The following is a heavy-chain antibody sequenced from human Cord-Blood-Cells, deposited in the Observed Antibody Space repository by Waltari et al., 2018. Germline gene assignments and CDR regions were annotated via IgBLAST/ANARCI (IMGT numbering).Heavy chain of an antibody. CDR3: TQDPIWSETGAYDY. CDR2: IKSKTDGGTT. D-gene: IGHD3-10*01. CDR1: GFTFSNAW. J-gene: IGHJ4*02. Sequence: EVQLVESGGGLVKPGGSLRLSCAASGFTFSNAWMSWVRQAPGKGLEWVGRIKSKTDGGTTDYAAPVKGRFTISRDYSKNTLYLQMNSLKTEDTAVYYCTQDPIWSETGAYDYWGQGTLVTVSS. V-gene: IGHV3-15*01.